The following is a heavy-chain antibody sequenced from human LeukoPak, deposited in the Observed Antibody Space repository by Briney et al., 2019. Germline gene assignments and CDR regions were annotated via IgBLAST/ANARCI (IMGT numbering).Heavy chain of an antibody. CDR3: ARAPFHAIPAEDAFDI. Sequence: GASVKVSCKASGYTFTSYGISWVRQAPGQGLEWMGWISAYNGNTNYAQKLQGRVTMTTDTSTSTAYMELRSLRSDDTAVYYCARAPFHAIPAEDAFDIWGQGTMVTVSS. CDR1: GYTFTSYG. J-gene: IGHJ3*02. V-gene: IGHV1-18*01. CDR2: ISAYNGNT. D-gene: IGHD2-21*01.